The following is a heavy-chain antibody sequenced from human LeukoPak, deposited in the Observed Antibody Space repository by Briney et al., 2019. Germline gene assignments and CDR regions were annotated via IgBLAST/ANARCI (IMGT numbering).Heavy chain of an antibody. Sequence: PGGSLRLSCAASGFTFSSYAMHWVRQAPGKGLEWVAVISYDGSNKYYADSVKGRFTISRDNSKNTLYLQMNSLRAEDTAVYYCARGRTPYDFWSGYGYWGQGTLVTVSS. CDR2: ISYDGSNK. V-gene: IGHV3-30-3*01. CDR1: GFTFSSYA. D-gene: IGHD3-3*01. CDR3: ARGRTPYDFWSGYGY. J-gene: IGHJ4*02.